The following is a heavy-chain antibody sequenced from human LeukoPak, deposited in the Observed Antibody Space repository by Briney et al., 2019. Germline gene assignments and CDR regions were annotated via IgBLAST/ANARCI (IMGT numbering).Heavy chain of an antibody. CDR1: GFTFSSYA. V-gene: IGHV3-30-3*01. CDR3: AKDMNTVTTTFDY. Sequence: GGSLRLSCAASGFTFSSYAMHWVRQAPGKGLEWVAVISYDGSNKYYADSVKGRSTISRDNSENTLYLQMNSLRAEDTAVYYCAKDMNTVTTTFDYWGQGTLVTVSS. J-gene: IGHJ4*02. D-gene: IGHD4-17*01. CDR2: ISYDGSNK.